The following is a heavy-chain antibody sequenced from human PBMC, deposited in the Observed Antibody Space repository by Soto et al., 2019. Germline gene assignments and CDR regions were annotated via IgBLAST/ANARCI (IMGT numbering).Heavy chain of an antibody. CDR1: GFNINYYA. V-gene: IGHV3-9*01. CDR3: AKDSQFYYMDV. J-gene: IGHJ6*03. CDR2: ISWNSDVI. Sequence: EMLLVESGGGLAQPGRSLRLSCAASGFNINYYAMHWVRQAPGKGLEWVSGISWNSDVIGYADSVKGRFTISRDNAKNSLYLQMNSLRAKDTALYYCAKDSQFYYMDVWGQGTTVTVS.